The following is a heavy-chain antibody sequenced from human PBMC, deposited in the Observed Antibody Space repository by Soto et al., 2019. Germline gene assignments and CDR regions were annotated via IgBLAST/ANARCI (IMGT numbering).Heavy chain of an antibody. CDR3: AREAFTLTDAFDI. D-gene: IGHD3-22*01. V-gene: IGHV3-48*03. Sequence: EVQLVESGGGLVQPGGSLRLSCAASGFTFSGSEMNWVRQAPGKGPEWVSYISDSGTTIYYADSVRGRFTISRDNTKNSLYLQVNSLRAEDTAVYYCAREAFTLTDAFDIWGQGTMVTVS. CDR2: ISDSGTTI. CDR1: GFTFSGSE. J-gene: IGHJ3*02.